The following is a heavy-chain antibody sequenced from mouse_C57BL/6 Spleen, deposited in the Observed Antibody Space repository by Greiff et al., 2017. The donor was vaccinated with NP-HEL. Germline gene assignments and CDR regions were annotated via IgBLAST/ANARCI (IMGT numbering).Heavy chain of an antibody. V-gene: IGHV1-54*01. J-gene: IGHJ2*01. CDR2: INPGSGGT. CDR3: ARGGSKGPFDY. CDR1: GYAFTNYL. Sequence: VQLQQSGAELVRPGTSVKVSCKASGYAFTNYLLEWVKQRPGQGLEWIGVINPGSGGTNYNEKFKGKATLTADKSSSTAYMQLSSLTSEDSAVYFCARGGSKGPFDYWGQGTTLTVSS. D-gene: IGHD1-3*01.